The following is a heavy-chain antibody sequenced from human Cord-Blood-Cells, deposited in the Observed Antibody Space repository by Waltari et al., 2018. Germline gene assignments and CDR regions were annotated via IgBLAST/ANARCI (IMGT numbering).Heavy chain of an antibody. CDR3: ASGRNPGY. J-gene: IGHJ4*02. CDR1: GFTFSSYS. V-gene: IGHV3-30-3*01. D-gene: IGHD4-4*01. CDR2: ISYDGSNK. Sequence: QVQLVESGGGVVQPGRSLRLSFSASGFTFSSYSMHGVRQAPGKGLEWVAVISYDGSNKYDADSVKGRFTISRDNSKNTLYLQMNSLRAEDTAVYYCASGRNPGYWGQGTLVTVSS.